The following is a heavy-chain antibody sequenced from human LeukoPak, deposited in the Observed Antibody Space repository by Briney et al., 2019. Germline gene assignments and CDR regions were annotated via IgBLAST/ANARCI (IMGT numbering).Heavy chain of an antibody. D-gene: IGHD6-13*01. CDR2: IYYSGST. Sequence: SGTLSLTCTVSGGSISSGGYYWSWIRQHPGKGLEWIGYIYYSGSTYYNPSLRSRVTISVDTSKNQFSLKLSSVTAADTAVYYCARDVPIAAAGTRWFDPWGQGTLVTVSS. CDR3: ARDVPIAAAGTRWFDP. V-gene: IGHV4-31*03. J-gene: IGHJ5*02. CDR1: GGSISSGGYY.